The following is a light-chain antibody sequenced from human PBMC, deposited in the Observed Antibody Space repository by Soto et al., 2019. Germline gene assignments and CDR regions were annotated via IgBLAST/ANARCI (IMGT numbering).Light chain of an antibody. V-gene: IGKV3-15*01. CDR3: QQSYSTPIT. CDR2: GAS. CDR1: QSVSSN. Sequence: EIVITQSPATLSVSPGERATLSCRASQSVSSNLAWYQQKPGQAPRLLIYGASTRATGIPARFSGSGSGTDFTLTISSLQPEDFATYYCQQSYSTPITFGQGTRLEIK. J-gene: IGKJ5*01.